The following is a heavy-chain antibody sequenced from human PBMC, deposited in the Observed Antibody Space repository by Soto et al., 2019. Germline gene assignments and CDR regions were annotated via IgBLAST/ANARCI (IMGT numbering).Heavy chain of an antibody. Sequence: EVQLVESGGTLVQPGGSLRLSCAASGFDASVNYMTWVRQAPVKGLEWVSAINSGGNTFYADSVKGRFTISRDNSKNTLYLQMTSLRVEDTAMYSCVRENYSYGMDVWGQGTAVTVSS. CDR2: INSGGNT. CDR3: VRENYSYGMDV. V-gene: IGHV3-66*01. J-gene: IGHJ6*02. CDR1: GFDASVNY.